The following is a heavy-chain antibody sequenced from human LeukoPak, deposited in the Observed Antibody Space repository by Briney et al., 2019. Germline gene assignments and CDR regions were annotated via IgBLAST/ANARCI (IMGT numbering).Heavy chain of an antibody. D-gene: IGHD6-19*01. Sequence: SVKVSCKASGGTFGSYAISWVRQAPGQGLEWMGGIIPIFGTANYAQKFQGRVTITADESTSTAYMELSSLRSEDTAVYYCARFGQWLGSRDAFDIWGQGTMVTVSS. V-gene: IGHV1-69*01. CDR1: GGTFGSYA. CDR2: IIPIFGTA. J-gene: IGHJ3*02. CDR3: ARFGQWLGSRDAFDI.